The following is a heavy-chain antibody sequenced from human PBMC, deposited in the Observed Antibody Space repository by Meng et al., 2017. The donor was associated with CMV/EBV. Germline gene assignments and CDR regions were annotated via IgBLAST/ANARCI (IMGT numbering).Heavy chain of an antibody. J-gene: IGHJ4*02. CDR3: ARLYGYCDY. Sequence: SETLSLTCTVSGGSISSSGYYWGWSRQPPGKGLEWIGSIYYSGSTYYNPSLKSRVTITVDTSQNQFSLKLSSVTAADTAVYYCARLYGYCDYWGQGTLVTVSS. D-gene: IGHD5/OR15-5a*01. CDR1: GGSISSSGYY. CDR2: IYYSGST. V-gene: IGHV4-39*01.